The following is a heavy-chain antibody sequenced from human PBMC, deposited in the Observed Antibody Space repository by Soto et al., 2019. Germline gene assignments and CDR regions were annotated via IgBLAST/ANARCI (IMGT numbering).Heavy chain of an antibody. Sequence: EVQLVETGGGLIQPGGSLRLSCAASGFTVSSNHMSWVRQAPGKGLEWVSVLYTGGTAYHADSVKGRFTISRDNSQNTLYLQMDRLTAEDTAVYYCARAGGNWNDGGGFDYWGQGTLVTVSS. CDR1: GFTVSSNH. CDR3: ARAGGNWNDGGGFDY. J-gene: IGHJ4*02. V-gene: IGHV3-53*02. D-gene: IGHD1-1*01. CDR2: LYTGGTA.